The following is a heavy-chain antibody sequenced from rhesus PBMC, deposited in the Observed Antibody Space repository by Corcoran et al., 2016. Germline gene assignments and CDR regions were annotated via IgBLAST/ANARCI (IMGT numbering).Heavy chain of an antibody. CDR1: GFSFSYYS. CDR3: AKTTVTLFYGLDS. D-gene: IGHD4-35*01. V-gene: IGHV3S18*01. J-gene: IGHJ6*01. CDR2: SNSAGGST. Sequence: EVQLVESGGGLAKPGGSLRLSGAASGFSFSYYSMSWVRQAPGKGLEWISGSNSAGGSTYYADSVKGRFTISRENAKNTLYLQMDSLRAEDTAVYYCAKTTVTLFYGLDSWGQGVVVTVSS.